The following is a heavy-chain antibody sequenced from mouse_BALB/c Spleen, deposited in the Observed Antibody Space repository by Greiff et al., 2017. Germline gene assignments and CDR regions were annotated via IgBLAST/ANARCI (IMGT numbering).Heavy chain of an antibody. CDR3: ARGSPSYAMDY. CDR2: IDPSDSYT. V-gene: IGHV1-69*02. J-gene: IGHJ4*01. CDR1: GYTFTSYW. Sequence: VQLQQPGAELVKPGASVKLSCKASGYTFTSYWMHWVKQRPGQGLEWIGEIDPSDSYTNYNQKFKGKATLTVDKSSSTAYMQLSSLTSEDSAVYYCARGSPSYAMDYWGQGTSVTVSS.